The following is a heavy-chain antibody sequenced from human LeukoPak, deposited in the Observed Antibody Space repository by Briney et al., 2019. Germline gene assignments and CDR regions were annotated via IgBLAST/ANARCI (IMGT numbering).Heavy chain of an antibody. CDR2: ISGSGGST. Sequence: GGSLRLSCAASGFTFSSYAMSWVRQAPGKGLEGVSAISGSGGSTYYAHSVKGRFTISRDNSKNTLYLQMNSLRAEDTAVYYCANSPIYCSGGSCYFNWFDPWGQGTLVTVSS. J-gene: IGHJ5*02. CDR3: ANSPIYCSGGSCYFNWFDP. CDR1: GFTFSSYA. D-gene: IGHD2-15*01. V-gene: IGHV3-23*01.